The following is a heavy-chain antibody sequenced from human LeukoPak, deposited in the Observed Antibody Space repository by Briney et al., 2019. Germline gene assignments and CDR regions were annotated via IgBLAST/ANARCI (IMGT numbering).Heavy chain of an antibody. V-gene: IGHV3-66*01. J-gene: IGHJ6*02. CDR1: GFTVSSNY. CDR3: ARYIIRTTPYGMDV. Sequence: GGSLRLSCAASGFTVSSNYMSWVRQAPGKGLEWVSVIYSGGSTYYADSVKGRFTISRDNSKNTLYLQMNSPRAEDTAVYYCARYIIRTTPYGMDVWGQGTTVTVSS. CDR2: IYSGGST. D-gene: IGHD4-11*01.